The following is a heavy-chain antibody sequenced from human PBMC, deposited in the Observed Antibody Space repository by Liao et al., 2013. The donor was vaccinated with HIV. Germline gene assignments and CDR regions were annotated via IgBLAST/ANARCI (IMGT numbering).Heavy chain of an antibody. CDR2: IYTGMSTTGTT. V-gene: IGHV4-61*02. CDR1: GDLIRRDNYY. J-gene: IGHJ4*02. CDR3: ARIRIAARPFDY. D-gene: IGHD6-6*01. Sequence: QVRLQESGPGLVKPSQTLSLTCTVSGDLIRRDNYYWTWIRQPAGKGLEWIGHIYTGMSTTGTTNYNPSLKSRVSISADTSSNHVSLKLTSVTAADTAVYYCARIRIAARPFDYWGQGTLVTVSS.